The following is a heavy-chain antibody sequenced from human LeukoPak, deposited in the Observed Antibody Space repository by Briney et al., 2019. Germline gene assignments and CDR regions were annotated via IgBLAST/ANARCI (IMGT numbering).Heavy chain of an antibody. J-gene: IGHJ4*02. CDR3: AKDTPSWDFWSGYYNTNDY. D-gene: IGHD3-3*01. V-gene: IGHV3-43*02. CDR2: ISGDGGST. Sequence: QPGGSLRLSCAASGFTFDDYAMHWVRQAPGKGLEWVSLISGDGGSTYYADSVKGRFTISRDNSKNSLYLQMNSPRTEDTALYYCAKDTPSWDFWSGYYNTNDYWGQGTLVTVSS. CDR1: GFTFDDYA.